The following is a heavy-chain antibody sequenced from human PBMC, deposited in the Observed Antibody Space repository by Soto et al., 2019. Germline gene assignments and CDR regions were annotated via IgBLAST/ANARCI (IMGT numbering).Heavy chain of an antibody. CDR1: GGSISSYY. J-gene: IGHJ2*01. CDR3: ARFNWYVDL. CDR2: IYYRGST. V-gene: IGHV4-59*01. Sequence: QVQLQESGPGLVKPSETLSLTCTVSGGSISSYYWSWIRQPPGTGLEWIGYIYYRGSTNYNPTLKSQVTISVDTSKNQCSLKLRSVTAADTAMYYCARFNWYVDLWGRGTLVTVSS.